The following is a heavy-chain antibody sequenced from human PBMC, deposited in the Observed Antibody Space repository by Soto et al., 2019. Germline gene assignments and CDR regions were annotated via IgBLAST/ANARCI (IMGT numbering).Heavy chain of an antibody. V-gene: IGHV1-18*01. J-gene: IGHJ5*02. D-gene: IGHD1-7*01. CDR3: ARDFLITGTTVRFDP. CDR2: ISAYNGNT. Sequence: ASVTVSCKASGYTFTSYGISWVRQAPGQGLEWMGWISAYNGNTNYAQKLQGRVTMTTDTSTSTAYMELRSLRSDDTAVYYCARDFLITGTTVRFDPWGQGTLVTVSS. CDR1: GYTFTSYG.